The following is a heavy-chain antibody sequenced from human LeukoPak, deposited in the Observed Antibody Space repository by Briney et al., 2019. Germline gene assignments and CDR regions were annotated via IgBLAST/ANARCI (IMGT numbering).Heavy chain of an antibody. V-gene: IGHV3-74*01. CDR1: EFTFSAYW. CDR2: INGDGSST. J-gene: IGHJ4*02. Sequence: PGGSLRLSCAASEFTFSAYWMHWVRQAPGKGLVWVSRINGDGSSTNYADSVEGRFTISRDNAKNTVYLQMNSLRAEDTAVYYCARGGGAVVTLAYWGQGTPVTVS. D-gene: IGHD2-21*02. CDR3: ARGGGAVVTLAY.